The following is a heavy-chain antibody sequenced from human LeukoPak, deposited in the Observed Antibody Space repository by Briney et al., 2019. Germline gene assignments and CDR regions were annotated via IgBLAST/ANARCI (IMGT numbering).Heavy chain of an antibody. CDR1: GGSISSYY. J-gene: IGHJ4*02. D-gene: IGHD6-13*01. V-gene: IGHV4-4*07. Sequence: PSETLSLTCTVSGGSISSYYWSWIRQPAGKGLEWIGRIYSTGSTNYNPSLKSRVTMSVDTSKNQFSLRLRSVTAADTAVYYRARQMASAGTAGFDFWGQGALVTVSS. CDR2: IYSTGST. CDR3: ARQMASAGTAGFDF.